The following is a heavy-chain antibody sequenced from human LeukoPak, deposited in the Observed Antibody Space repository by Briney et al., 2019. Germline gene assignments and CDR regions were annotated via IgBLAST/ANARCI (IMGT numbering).Heavy chain of an antibody. V-gene: IGHV3-21*01. CDR1: GFTFSIYS. CDR2: IRSSSSYI. Sequence: SGGSLTLFCAVSGFTFSIYSMKWVRQARGKGLEWVSSIRSSSSYIYYADPVKGRFTISRDNAKNSLYLQMNSLRAEDTAVYYCAGSPWFGESTVFDYWGQGTLVTVSS. CDR3: AGSPWFGESTVFDY. D-gene: IGHD3-10*01. J-gene: IGHJ4*02.